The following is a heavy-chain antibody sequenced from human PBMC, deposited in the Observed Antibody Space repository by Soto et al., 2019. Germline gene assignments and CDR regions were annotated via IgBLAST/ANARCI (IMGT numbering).Heavy chain of an antibody. J-gene: IGHJ4*02. CDR1: GGFTSTNNW. CDR3: ARSPPSSYYGGSGTFDY. Sequence: SETLSLTCAVSGGFTSTNNWWSWVRQPPGKGLEWIGDAYHSGSTEYNPSLKSRVSISVDKSKNQISLKLTSVTAADTAVYYCARSPPSSYYGGSGTFDYWGQGTLVTVSS. V-gene: IGHV4-4*02. CDR2: AYHSGST. D-gene: IGHD3-10*01.